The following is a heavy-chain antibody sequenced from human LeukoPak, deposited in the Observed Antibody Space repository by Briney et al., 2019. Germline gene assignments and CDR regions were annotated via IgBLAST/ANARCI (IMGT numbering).Heavy chain of an antibody. CDR1: GGSFSGYY. D-gene: IGHD3-3*01. Sequence: SETLSLTCAVYGGSFSGYYWSWIRQPPGKGLEWIGEINHSGSTNYNPSLKSRVTISVDTSKNQFSLKLSSVTAADTAVYYCARGRPIFGVDTPLDYWGQGTLVTVSS. J-gene: IGHJ4*02. CDR3: ARGRPIFGVDTPLDY. CDR2: INHSGST. V-gene: IGHV4-34*01.